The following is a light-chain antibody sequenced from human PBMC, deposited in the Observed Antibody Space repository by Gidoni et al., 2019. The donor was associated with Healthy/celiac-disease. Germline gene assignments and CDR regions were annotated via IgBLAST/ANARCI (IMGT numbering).Light chain of an antibody. CDR2: GAS. CDR3: QQYNNWPWT. Sequence: LVMTQSPATLSVSPGERATSSCRASQSVSSNLAWYQQKPGQAPRLLIYGASTRATGIPARFSGSGSGTEFTLTISSLQSEDFAVYYCQQYNNWPWTFGGGTKVEIK. CDR1: QSVSSN. V-gene: IGKV3-15*01. J-gene: IGKJ4*01.